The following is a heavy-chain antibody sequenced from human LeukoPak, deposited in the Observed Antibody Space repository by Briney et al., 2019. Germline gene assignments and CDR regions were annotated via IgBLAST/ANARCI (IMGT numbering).Heavy chain of an antibody. CDR2: IYYSGST. CDR3: ARTASGYSYGYPDY. V-gene: IGHV4-59*01. D-gene: IGHD5-18*01. CDR1: GGSISSYY. Sequence: SETLSLTCTVSGGSISSYYWSWIRQPPGKGLEWIGYIYYSGSTNYNPSLKSRVTISVDTSRNQFSLKLSSVTAADTAVYYCARTASGYSYGYPDYWGQGTLVTVSS. J-gene: IGHJ4*02.